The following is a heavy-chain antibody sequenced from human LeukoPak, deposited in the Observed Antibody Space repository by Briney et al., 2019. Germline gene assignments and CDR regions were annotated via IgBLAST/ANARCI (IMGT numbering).Heavy chain of an antibody. J-gene: IGHJ4*02. V-gene: IGHV1-46*01. CDR1: GYTFTSYY. Sequence: GASVKVSCKASGYTFTSYYMHWVRQAPGQGLEWMGIINPSGGSTSYAQKFQGRVTMTRDTSTSTVYMELSSLRSEDTAVYYCARGGSSGYYHNLPLDYWGQGTLVTVSS. D-gene: IGHD3-22*01. CDR3: ARGGSSGYYHNLPLDY. CDR2: INPSGGST.